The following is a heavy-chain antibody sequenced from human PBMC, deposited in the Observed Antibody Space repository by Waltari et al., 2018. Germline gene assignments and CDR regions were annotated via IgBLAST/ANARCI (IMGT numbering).Heavy chain of an antibody. CDR2: INTNPGNP. CDR3: GYSSSWYMGMDV. Sequence: QVQLVQAGSELKKPGASVKVSCKASGYTFTSYAMNWVRQAPGKGLEWMGGINTNPGNPTFAQGFPGRFVFSFATSVSTAYLPISTLKAEDTAVYYCGYSSSWYMGMDVWCQGTTVTVSS. J-gene: IGHJ6*02. V-gene: IGHV7-4-1*02. D-gene: IGHD6-13*01. CDR1: GYTFTSYA.